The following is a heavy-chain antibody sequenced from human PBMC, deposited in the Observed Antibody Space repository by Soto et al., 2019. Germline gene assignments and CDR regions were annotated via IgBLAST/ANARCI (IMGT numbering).Heavy chain of an antibody. J-gene: IGHJ4*02. D-gene: IGHD2-2*01. V-gene: IGHV4-39*01. CDR3: ARNHPYCTSTSCYPYYFDY. Sequence: PSETLSLTCTVSGGSISSSSYYWGWIRQPPGKGLEWIGSIYYSGSTYYNPSLKSRVTISVDTSESQFSLKLSSVTAADTAVYHCARNHPYCTSTSCYPYYFDYWGPGTLVTVSS. CDR1: GGSISSSSYY. CDR2: IYYSGST.